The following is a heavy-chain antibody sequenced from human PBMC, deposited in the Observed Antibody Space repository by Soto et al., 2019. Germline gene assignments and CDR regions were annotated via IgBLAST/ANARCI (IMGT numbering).Heavy chain of an antibody. Sequence: GGSLRLSCAASGFDFRTYTMSWVRQAPGKGLEWVAGIYGGGGGETFYAASVRGRFTISRDNSISTLYLQINSLRAEDTAVYYCAKDLLYANTWYPLDPWGQGTLVTVSS. CDR1: GFDFRTYT. J-gene: IGHJ5*02. CDR3: AKDLLYANTWYPLDP. CDR2: IYGGGGGET. D-gene: IGHD6-13*01. V-gene: IGHV3-23*01.